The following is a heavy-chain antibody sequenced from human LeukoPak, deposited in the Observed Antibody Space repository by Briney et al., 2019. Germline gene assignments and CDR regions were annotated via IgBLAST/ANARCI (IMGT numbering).Heavy chain of an antibody. D-gene: IGHD3-9*01. CDR2: IYYTGRT. J-gene: IGHJ5*02. CDR1: GGSISYYY. CDR3: ARGGTYNDILSFDP. Sequence: SETLSLTCTVSGGSISYYYWTWLRQSPGKGLEWIGQIYYTGRTYYNPSLERRVTISLDTSRIQFSPIMTSVTAADTAMYYCARGGTYNDILSFDPWGQGTLVSVSS. V-gene: IGHV4-59*01.